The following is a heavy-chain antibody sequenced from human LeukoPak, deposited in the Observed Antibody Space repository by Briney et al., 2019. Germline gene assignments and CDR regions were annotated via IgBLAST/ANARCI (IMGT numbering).Heavy chain of an antibody. CDR2: IYHSGST. J-gene: IGHJ6*03. CDR1: GGSISTYY. Sequence: SETLSLTCTVSGGSISTYYWSWIRQPPGKGLEWIGYIYHSGSTNYNPSLKSRITISVDTSKNQFSLKLSSVTAADTAVYYCARESHSSSWYDYYYYYMDVWGKGTTVTISS. CDR3: ARESHSSSWYDYYYYYMDV. V-gene: IGHV4-59*12. D-gene: IGHD6-13*01.